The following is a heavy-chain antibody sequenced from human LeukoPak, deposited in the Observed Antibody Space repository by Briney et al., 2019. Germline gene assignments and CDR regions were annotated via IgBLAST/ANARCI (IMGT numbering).Heavy chain of an antibody. CDR1: GGFFSGYY. Sequence: PSETLSLTCAVYGGFFSGYYWSWIRQPPGKGLEWIGEINHSGSTNYNPSLKSRVTISVDTSKNQFSLKLSSVTAADTAVYYCARGNVIMVRGVRDNYYYGMDVWGKGTTVTVSS. CDR3: ARGNVIMVRGVRDNYYYGMDV. V-gene: IGHV4-34*01. CDR2: INHSGST. J-gene: IGHJ6*04. D-gene: IGHD3-10*01.